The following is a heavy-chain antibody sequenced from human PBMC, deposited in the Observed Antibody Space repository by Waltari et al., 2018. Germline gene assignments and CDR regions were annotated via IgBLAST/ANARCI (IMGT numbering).Heavy chain of an antibody. V-gene: IGHV4-34*02. CDR3: VRLEDCSGPGGNCYSGDSFALDV. CDR2: INHGGNT. J-gene: IGHJ6*02. CDR1: GGSFSGYH. Sequence: QVRLQQWGAGLLQPSETLSLTCAVYGGSFSGYHWGWIRQPPGTGLEWIGEINHGGNTNYNPSLRDRIAMSVDTSKNQFSLILKSLTAADTAVYYCVRLEDCSGPGGNCYSGDSFALDVWGQGTTVTVSS. D-gene: IGHD2-15*01.